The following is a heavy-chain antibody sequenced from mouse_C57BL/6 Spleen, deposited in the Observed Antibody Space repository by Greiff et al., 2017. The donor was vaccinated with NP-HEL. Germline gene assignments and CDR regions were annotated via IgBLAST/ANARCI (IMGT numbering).Heavy chain of an antibody. CDR3: ARTTTGAGYAMDY. D-gene: IGHD1-1*01. Sequence: VQLQQSGAELVKPGASVKISCKASGYAFSSYWMNWVKLRPGKGLEWIGQIYPGDGDTNYNGKFKGKATLTADKSSSTAYMQLSSLTSEDSAVYFCARTTTGAGYAMDYWGQGTSVTVSS. V-gene: IGHV1-80*01. CDR2: IYPGDGDT. CDR1: GYAFSSYW. J-gene: IGHJ4*01.